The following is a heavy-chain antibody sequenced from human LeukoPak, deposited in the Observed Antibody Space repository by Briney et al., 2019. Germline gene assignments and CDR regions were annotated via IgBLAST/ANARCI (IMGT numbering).Heavy chain of an antibody. CDR2: IKDGGRT. Sequence: SETMSLTCPVYSRSFSGFYWGWNSQPPGKGMEWIGEIKDGGRTNYHPSLRSGVTISVTTSKNQFTLKLSAGTAADPAFYYCSRDMEQTAVAGTQLGSYFDYWGQGTLVTVS. CDR3: SRDMEQTAVAGTQLGSYFDY. CDR1: SRSFSGFY. J-gene: IGHJ4*02. D-gene: IGHD6-19*01. V-gene: IGHV4-34*01.